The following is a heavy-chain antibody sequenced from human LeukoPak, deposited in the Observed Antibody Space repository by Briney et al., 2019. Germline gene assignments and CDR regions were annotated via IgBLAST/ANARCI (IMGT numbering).Heavy chain of an antibody. Sequence: ASVKVSCKASGHTFTGYYMHWVRQAPGQGLEWMGWINPNSGGTNYAQKFQGRVTMTRDTSISTAYMELSRLRSDDAAVYYCARDGDFWSGSNGMDVWGQGTTVTVSS. CDR2: INPNSGGT. CDR3: ARDGDFWSGSNGMDV. J-gene: IGHJ6*02. V-gene: IGHV1-2*02. CDR1: GHTFTGYY. D-gene: IGHD3-3*01.